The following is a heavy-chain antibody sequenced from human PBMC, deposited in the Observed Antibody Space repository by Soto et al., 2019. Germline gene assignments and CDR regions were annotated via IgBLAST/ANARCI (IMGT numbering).Heavy chain of an antibody. Sequence: GGSLRLSCAASGFTFDTYAMSWVRQAPGKGLEWVSSISGSGGVTYSADSVKGRFTISRDNSNNTLYLQMSSLRADDTAVLYCAKSQGTSWYRFDYWGQGTLVTVSS. V-gene: IGHV3-23*01. D-gene: IGHD6-13*01. CDR3: AKSQGTSWYRFDY. CDR1: GFTFDTYA. CDR2: ISGSGGVT. J-gene: IGHJ4*02.